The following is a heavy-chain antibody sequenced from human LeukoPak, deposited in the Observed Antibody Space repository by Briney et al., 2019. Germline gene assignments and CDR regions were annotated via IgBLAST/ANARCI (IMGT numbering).Heavy chain of an antibody. CDR1: GYTFTGYY. CDR3: ARGLLREQDLDY. J-gene: IGHJ4*02. Sequence: ASVKVSCKASGYTFTGYYMHWVRQAPGQGLEWMGRVNPNSGGTNYAQKFQGRVTMTRDTSISTAYMELGRLRSDDTAVYYCARGLLREQDLDYWGQGTLVTVSS. V-gene: IGHV1-2*06. D-gene: IGHD1/OR15-1a*01. CDR2: VNPNSGGT.